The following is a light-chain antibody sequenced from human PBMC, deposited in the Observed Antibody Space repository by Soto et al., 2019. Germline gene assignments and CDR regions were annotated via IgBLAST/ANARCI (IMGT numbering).Light chain of an antibody. J-gene: IGLJ2*01. Sequence: SYELTQPLSVSVALGQTARITCGGNNIGSKIVHWYQQKPGQAPVAVIYRDSHRPSGVPERFSGSNSGNTATLTISRAQVGDEADYYCQVWDSTTVVFGGGTKLTVL. V-gene: IGLV3-9*01. CDR3: QVWDSTTVV. CDR2: RDS. CDR1: NIGSKI.